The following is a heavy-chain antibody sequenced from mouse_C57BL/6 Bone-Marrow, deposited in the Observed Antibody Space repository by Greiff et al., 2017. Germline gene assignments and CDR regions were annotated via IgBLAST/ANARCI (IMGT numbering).Heavy chain of an antibody. Sequence: LVESGAELVRPGASVKLSCTASGFNIKDDYMHWVKQRPEQGLEWIGWIVPVNGVTKYASKFQGKATLTADTSSNTAYLQLSSLTSEDTAVYYCTDPIYDGYYFDVWGRGTTVTVSS. D-gene: IGHD2-3*01. CDR2: IVPVNGVT. J-gene: IGHJ1*03. CDR1: GFNIKDDY. V-gene: IGHV14-4*01. CDR3: TDPIYDGYYFDV.